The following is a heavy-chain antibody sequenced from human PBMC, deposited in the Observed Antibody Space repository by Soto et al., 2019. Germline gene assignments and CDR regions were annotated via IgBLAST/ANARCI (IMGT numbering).Heavy chain of an antibody. Sequence: QVQLQQWGAGLLKPSETLSLTCAVYGGSFSGYYWSWIRQPPGKGLEWIGEINHSGSTNYNPSLKRRVTISVDTSKNQFSLKLSSVTAADTAVYYCARGRIVVVPAAKKYYYYGMDVWGQGTTVTVSS. J-gene: IGHJ6*02. V-gene: IGHV4-34*01. CDR3: ARGRIVVVPAAKKYYYYGMDV. CDR2: INHSGST. CDR1: GGSFSGYY. D-gene: IGHD2-2*01.